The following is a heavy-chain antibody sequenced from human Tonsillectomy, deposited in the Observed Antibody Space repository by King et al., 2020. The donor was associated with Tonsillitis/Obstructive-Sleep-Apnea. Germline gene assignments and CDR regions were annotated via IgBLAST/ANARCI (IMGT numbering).Heavy chain of an antibody. V-gene: IGHV1-46*01. Sequence: QLVQSGAEVKKPGASVKVSCKASGYTFTSYYMHWVRQAPGQGLEWMGIINPSGGSTNYAQKFQGRFTITRDTSTSTVYMELSSLRSEDTAVYYCARGGGYQLLWAWFDPWGQGTLVTVSS. CDR2: INPSGGST. CDR1: GYTFTSYY. J-gene: IGHJ5*02. D-gene: IGHD2-2*01. CDR3: ARGGGYQLLWAWFDP.